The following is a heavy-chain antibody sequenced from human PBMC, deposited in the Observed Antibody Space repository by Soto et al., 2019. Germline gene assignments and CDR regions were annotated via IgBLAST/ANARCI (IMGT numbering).Heavy chain of an antibody. Sequence: QVQLVQSGAEVKKPGSSVKVSCKASGGTFSSYAISWVRQAPGQGLEWMGGIIPIFGTANYAQKFQGRVTITADESTSTAYMELSSLRSEDTDVYYCARGNTIFGVVIIPYNWFDPWGQGTLVTVSS. D-gene: IGHD3-3*01. CDR2: IIPIFGTA. V-gene: IGHV1-69*12. CDR1: GGTFSSYA. J-gene: IGHJ5*02. CDR3: ARGNTIFGVVIIPYNWFDP.